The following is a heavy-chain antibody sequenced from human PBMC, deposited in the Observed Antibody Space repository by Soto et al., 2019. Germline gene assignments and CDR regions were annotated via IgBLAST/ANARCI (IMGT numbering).Heavy chain of an antibody. V-gene: IGHV1-69*12. J-gene: IGHJ4*02. CDR2: IIPIFGTA. CDR3: AREVTSYYYDSSGYDNYFDY. CDR1: GDTFSSYA. D-gene: IGHD3-22*01. Sequence: QVQLVQSGAEVKKPGSSVKVSCKASGDTFSSYAISWVRQAPGQGLEWMGGIIPIFGTANYAQKFQGRVTITADESTSTAYMELSSLRSEDTAVYYCAREVTSYYYDSSGYDNYFDYWGQGTLVTVSS.